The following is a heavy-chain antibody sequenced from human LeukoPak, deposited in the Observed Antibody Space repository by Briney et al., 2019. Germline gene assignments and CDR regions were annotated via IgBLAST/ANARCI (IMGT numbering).Heavy chain of an antibody. J-gene: IGHJ4*02. V-gene: IGHV3-64*01. CDR3: ARGRKLLWFGEFLY. D-gene: IGHD3-10*01. CDR2: ISSNGGST. Sequence: GGSLRLSCAASGITFSSYAMHWVRQAPGKGLEYVSAISSNGGSTYYANSVKGRFTISRDNSKNTLYLQMGSLRAEDMAVYYCARGRKLLWFGEFLYWGQGTLVTVSS. CDR1: GITFSSYA.